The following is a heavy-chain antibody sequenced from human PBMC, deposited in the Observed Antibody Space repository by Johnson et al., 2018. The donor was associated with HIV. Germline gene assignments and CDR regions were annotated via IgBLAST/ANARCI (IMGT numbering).Heavy chain of an antibody. CDR1: GFTVSSNY. Sequence: MLLVESGGGLVQPGGSLRLSCAASGFTVSSNYMSWVRQAPGKGLEWVSVIYSGGSTYYADSVKGRFTISRDNSKNTLYLQMNSLRAEDTAVYYCTRFGVAEGGAFDIWGQGTMVTVSS. D-gene: IGHD6-13*01. V-gene: IGHV3-66*02. CDR2: IYSGGST. J-gene: IGHJ3*02. CDR3: TRFGVAEGGAFDI.